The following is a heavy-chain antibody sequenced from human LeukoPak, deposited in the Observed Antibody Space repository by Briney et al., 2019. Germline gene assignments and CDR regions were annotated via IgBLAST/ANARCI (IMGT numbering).Heavy chain of an antibody. CDR3: AREGSSSGRYYFDY. Sequence: GGSLRLSCAASGFTFDDYGMSWVRQAPGKGLEWVANIKQDGSEKYYVDSVKGRFTISRDNAKNSLYLQMNSLRAEDTAVYYCAREGSSSGRYYFDYWGQGTLVTVSS. CDR1: GFTFDDYG. J-gene: IGHJ4*02. CDR2: IKQDGSEK. D-gene: IGHD6-6*01. V-gene: IGHV3-7*01.